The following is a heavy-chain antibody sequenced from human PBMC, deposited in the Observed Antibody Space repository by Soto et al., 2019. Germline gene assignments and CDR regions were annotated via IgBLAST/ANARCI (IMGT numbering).Heavy chain of an antibody. J-gene: IGHJ5*02. CDR3: ARGWDHYDSSGLLTWFDP. D-gene: IGHD3-22*01. CDR2: IIPIFGTP. V-gene: IGHV1-69*13. Sequence: SVKVSCKASGGTFTDLGLHWVRQAPGQGLEWMGGIIPIFGTPNYAQKFQGRVIITADEFTSTAHMELSSLRSEDAAVYYCARGWDHYDSSGLLTWFDPWGQGTLVTVSS. CDR1: GGTFTDLG.